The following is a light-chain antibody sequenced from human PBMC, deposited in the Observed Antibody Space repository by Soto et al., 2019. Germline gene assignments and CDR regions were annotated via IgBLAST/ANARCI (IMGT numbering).Light chain of an antibody. V-gene: IGKV3-20*01. J-gene: IGKJ1*01. Sequence: EIVLTQSPGTLSLSPGERAPLPCRASQSVSTNYLAWYQQKPGQAPRLLIYGASNRATGIPDRFSGSGSGTDFTLTISRLEPEDFAVYYCQQYGSSGTFGQGTKVEIK. CDR1: QSVSTNY. CDR3: QQYGSSGT. CDR2: GAS.